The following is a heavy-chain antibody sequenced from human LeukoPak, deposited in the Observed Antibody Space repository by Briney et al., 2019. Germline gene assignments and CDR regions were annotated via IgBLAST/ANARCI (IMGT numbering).Heavy chain of an antibody. D-gene: IGHD3-10*01. CDR2: ISAYNGNT. CDR3: ARDLNRGYYGSGSYSNLYYYYYYMDV. V-gene: IGHV1-18*01. CDR1: GYTFTSYG. J-gene: IGHJ6*03. Sequence: ASVKVSCKASGYTFTSYGISWVRQAPGQGLEWMGWISAYNGNTNHAQKLQGRVTMTTDTSTSTAYMELRSLRSDDTAVYYCARDLNRGYYGSGSYSNLYYYYYYMDVWGKGTTVTISS.